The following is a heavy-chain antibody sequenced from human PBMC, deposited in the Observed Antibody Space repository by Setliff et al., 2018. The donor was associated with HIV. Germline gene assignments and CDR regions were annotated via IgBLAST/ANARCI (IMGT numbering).Heavy chain of an antibody. Sequence: SETLSLTCTVSGGSISSGAYYWTWIRQHPGKGLEWIGYIYYSGSTYYNPSLKSRVTISVDTSKNQFSLELRSVTAADTAVYYCARDTRYCSGGSCYEGYFDYWGQGTLVTVSS. J-gene: IGHJ4*02. D-gene: IGHD2-15*01. V-gene: IGHV4-31*03. CDR3: ARDTRYCSGGSCYEGYFDY. CDR2: IYYSGST. CDR1: GGSISSGAYY.